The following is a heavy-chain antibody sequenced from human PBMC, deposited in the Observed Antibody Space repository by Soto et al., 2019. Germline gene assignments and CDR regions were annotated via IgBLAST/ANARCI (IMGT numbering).Heavy chain of an antibody. J-gene: IGHJ6*02. Sequence: EVQLVESGGGLVQPGGSLRLSCAASGFTFSSYEMNWVRQAPGKGLEWVSYISSSGSTIYYADSVKGRFTISRDNAKNSLYLQMNSLRAEDTAVYYCARLNAFGNVVVATYELYGMDVWGQGTTVTVSS. V-gene: IGHV3-48*03. CDR1: GFTFSSYE. D-gene: IGHD2-15*01. CDR3: ARLNAFGNVVVATYELYGMDV. CDR2: ISSSGSTI.